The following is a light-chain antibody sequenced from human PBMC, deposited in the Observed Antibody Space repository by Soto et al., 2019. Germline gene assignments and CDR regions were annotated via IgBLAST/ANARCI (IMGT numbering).Light chain of an antibody. CDR3: QQYANSPRT. J-gene: IGKJ1*01. CDR2: EAS. Sequence: EIVVTQSPGTLSLSPGERASVSCRASQSVTGSYLAWYQQKPGQAPRLLIYEASSRATGIPDRFSGSGSGTDFTLTISRLEPDDFAVYYCQQYANSPRTFGQGTKVEIK. V-gene: IGKV3-20*01. CDR1: QSVTGSY.